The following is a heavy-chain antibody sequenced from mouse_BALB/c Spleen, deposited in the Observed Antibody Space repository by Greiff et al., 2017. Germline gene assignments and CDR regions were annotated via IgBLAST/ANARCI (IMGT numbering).Heavy chain of an antibody. CDR1: GYNFTSYW. Sequence: QVQLQQPGAELVKPGTSVKLSCKASGYNFTSYWINWVKLRPGQGLEWIGDIYPGSGSTNYNEKFKSKATLTVDTSSSTAYMQLSSLASEDSALYYCARGLVYYFDYWGQGTTLTVSS. V-gene: IGHV1-55*01. CDR3: ARGLVYYFDY. J-gene: IGHJ2*01. CDR2: IYPGSGST.